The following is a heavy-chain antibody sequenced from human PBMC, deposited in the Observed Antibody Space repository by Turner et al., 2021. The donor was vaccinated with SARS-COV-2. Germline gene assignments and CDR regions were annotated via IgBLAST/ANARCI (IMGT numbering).Heavy chain of an antibody. J-gene: IGHJ6*02. V-gene: IGHV3-21*01. CDR3: ARDHRPIIVPAAKRAGSYYYGMDV. D-gene: IGHD2-2*01. CDR2: ISSSSSYI. CDR1: GFTFSSYS. Sequence: GGLVQPGRSLRLSCAASGFTFSSYSMNWVRQAPGKGLEWVSSISSSSSYIYYADSVKGRFTISRDNAKNSLYLQMNSLRAEDTAVYYCARDHRPIIVPAAKRAGSYYYGMDVWGQGTTVTVSS.